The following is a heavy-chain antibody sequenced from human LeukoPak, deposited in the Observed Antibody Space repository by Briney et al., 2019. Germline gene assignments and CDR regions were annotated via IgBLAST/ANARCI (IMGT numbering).Heavy chain of an antibody. D-gene: IGHD4-23*01. V-gene: IGHV3-23*01. CDR1: GFSFSSYA. CDR2: MSGSGEST. CDR3: ARDRATNSFNYYFDY. J-gene: IGHJ4*02. Sequence: GGSLRLSCAASGFSFSSYAMNWVRQAPGKGLEWVSGMSGSGESTDYADSVKGRFTISRDNAKNSLYLQMNSLRAEDTALYYCARDRATNSFNYYFDYWGQGTLVTVSS.